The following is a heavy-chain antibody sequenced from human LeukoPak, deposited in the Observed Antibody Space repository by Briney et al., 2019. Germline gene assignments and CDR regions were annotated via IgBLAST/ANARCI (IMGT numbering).Heavy chain of an antibody. CDR1: GFTFSSYE. Sequence: GGSLRLSCAASGFTFSSYEMNWVRQAPGKGLEWVSYISSSSSTIYYADSVKGRFTISRDNAKNSLYLQMNSLRDEDTAVYYCARDMKSGRRTYAFDIWGQGTMVTVSS. D-gene: IGHD1-26*01. J-gene: IGHJ3*02. CDR2: ISSSSSTI. CDR3: ARDMKSGRRTYAFDI. V-gene: IGHV3-48*02.